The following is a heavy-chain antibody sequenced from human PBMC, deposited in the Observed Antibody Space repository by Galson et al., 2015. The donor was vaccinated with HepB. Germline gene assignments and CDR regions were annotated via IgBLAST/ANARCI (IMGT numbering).Heavy chain of an antibody. V-gene: IGHV1-2*02. CDR1: GSTFTSFY. D-gene: IGHD2-15*01. Sequence: SVKVSCKASGSTFTSFYIHWVRQAPGQGLEWMGLMNPNSGVPNYAQKFQGRVTMTRDTSISTAYMDLSRLTSDDTAVYYCARDLLDGFDIWGHGTMVTVSS. CDR2: MNPNSGVP. J-gene: IGHJ3*02. CDR3: ARDLLDGFDI.